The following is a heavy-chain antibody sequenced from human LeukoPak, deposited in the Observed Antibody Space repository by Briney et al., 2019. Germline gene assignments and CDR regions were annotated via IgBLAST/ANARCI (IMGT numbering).Heavy chain of an antibody. Sequence: GESLKISCKGSGYSFPTNWIAWVRQMRGKGLEWMGLIYPGDSDTRYSPSFEGQVTFSADKSINTAYLQWSSLKASDTAMYYCARLLYYGSGSSLSDGMYVWGQGTTVTVSS. CDR1: GYSFPTNW. D-gene: IGHD3-10*01. V-gene: IGHV5-51*01. CDR2: IYPGDSDT. CDR3: ARLLYYGSGSSLSDGMYV. J-gene: IGHJ6*02.